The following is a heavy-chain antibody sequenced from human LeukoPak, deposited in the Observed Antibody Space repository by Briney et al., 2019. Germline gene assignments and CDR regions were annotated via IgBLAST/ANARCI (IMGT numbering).Heavy chain of an antibody. D-gene: IGHD2-2*01. CDR1: GFTFSSYS. CDR2: ISSSSSYI. J-gene: IGHJ4*02. V-gene: IGHV3-21*01. CDR3: ARDSPHIVVVPAAD. Sequence: GGSLRLSCAASGFTFSSYSMNWVRQAPGKGLEWVSSISSSSSYIYYADSVKGQFTISRDNAKNSLYLQMNSLRAEDTAVYYCARDSPHIVVVPAADWGQGTLVTVST.